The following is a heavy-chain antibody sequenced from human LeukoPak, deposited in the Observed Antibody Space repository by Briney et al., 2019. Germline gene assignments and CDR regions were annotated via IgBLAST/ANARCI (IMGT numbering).Heavy chain of an antibody. V-gene: IGHV4-4*09. CDR1: GGSISSYY. CDR2: IYTSGST. J-gene: IGHJ4*02. Sequence: PSETLSLTCTVSGGSISSYYWSWIRQPPGKGLEWIGYIYTSGSTNYNPSLKSRVTISVGTSKNQFSLKLSSVTAADTAVYYCARSIAARDFDYWGQGTLVTVSS. D-gene: IGHD6-6*01. CDR3: ARSIAARDFDY.